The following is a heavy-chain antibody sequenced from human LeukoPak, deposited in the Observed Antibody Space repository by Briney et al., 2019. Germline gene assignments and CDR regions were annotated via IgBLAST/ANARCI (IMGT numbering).Heavy chain of an antibody. V-gene: IGHV3-11*01. CDR3: ARARLDSSGYYYLDY. D-gene: IGHD3-22*01. Sequence: NTGGSLRLSCAASGFTFSDYYMSWIRQAPGKGLEWVSYISSSGSTIYYADSVKGRFTISRDNAKNSLYPQMNSLRAEDTAVYYCARARLDSSGYYYLDYWGQGTLVTVSS. J-gene: IGHJ4*02. CDR1: GFTFSDYY. CDR2: ISSSGSTI.